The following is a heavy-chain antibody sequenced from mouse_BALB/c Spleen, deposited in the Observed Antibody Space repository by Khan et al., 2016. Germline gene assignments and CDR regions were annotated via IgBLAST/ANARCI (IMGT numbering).Heavy chain of an antibody. D-gene: IGHD1-1*01. Sequence: QVQLQQSGAELVRPGTSVKVSCKASGYAFTNYLIEWVKQRPGQGLEWIGVINPGSGGTNYNEKFKGKATLTADTSSSTAYMQLSSLTSDDSAIYFCARGPPHYYGSSYWFAYWGQGTLVTVSA. CDR1: GYAFTNYL. J-gene: IGHJ3*01. CDR2: INPGSGGT. V-gene: IGHV1-54*01. CDR3: ARGPPHYYGSSYWFAY.